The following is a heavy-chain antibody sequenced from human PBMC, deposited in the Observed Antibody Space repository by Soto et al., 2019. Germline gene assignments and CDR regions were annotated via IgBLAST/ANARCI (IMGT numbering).Heavy chain of an antibody. Sequence: GASVKVSCKASGYTFTSYAISWVRQAPGQGLEWMGWISAYNGNTKYAQKLQGRVTMTTDTSTSTAYMELRSLRSDDTAVYYCARDTAMALPDAWGQGTLVTVSS. D-gene: IGHD5-18*01. J-gene: IGHJ4*02. V-gene: IGHV1-18*01. CDR2: ISAYNGNT. CDR3: ARDTAMALPDA. CDR1: GYTFTSYA.